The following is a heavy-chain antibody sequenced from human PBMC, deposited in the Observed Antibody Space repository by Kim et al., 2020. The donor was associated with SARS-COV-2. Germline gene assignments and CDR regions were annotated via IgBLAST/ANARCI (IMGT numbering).Heavy chain of an antibody. Sequence: GGSLRLSCAASGFTFSSYEMNWVRQAPGKGLEWVSYISSSGSTIYYADSVKGRFTISRDNAKNSLYLQMNSLRAEDTAVYYCARDYSSSWYGGVDAFDIWGQGTMVTVSS. D-gene: IGHD6-13*01. J-gene: IGHJ3*02. V-gene: IGHV3-48*03. CDR2: ISSSGSTI. CDR3: ARDYSSSWYGGVDAFDI. CDR1: GFTFSSYE.